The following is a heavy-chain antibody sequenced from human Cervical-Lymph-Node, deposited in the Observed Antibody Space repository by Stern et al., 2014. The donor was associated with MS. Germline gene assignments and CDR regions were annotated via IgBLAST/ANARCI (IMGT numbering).Heavy chain of an antibody. CDR2: VIPFVGTS. Sequence: DQLVESGAEVKKPGSSVKVSCKSSGGISWGRQAPGQGLEWMGGVIPFVGTSNYAQKFQGRVIITADTSTNTTYLRLSRLTSADTAVYYCARGSGDNWFGPWGQGTLVTVSS. CDR3: ARGSGDNWFGP. V-gene: IGHV1-69*06. J-gene: IGHJ5*02. D-gene: IGHD3-10*01. CDR1: GG.